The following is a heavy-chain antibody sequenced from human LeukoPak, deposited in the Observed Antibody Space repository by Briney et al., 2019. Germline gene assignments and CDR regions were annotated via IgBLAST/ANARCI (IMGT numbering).Heavy chain of an antibody. D-gene: IGHD4-17*01. CDR3: ARVTGRYGDYAFDI. Sequence: GGSLRLSCAASGFTFSSYSMNWVCQAPGKGLEWVSSISSSSSYIYYADSVKGRFTISRDNAKNSLYLQMNSLRAEDTAVYYCARVTGRYGDYAFDIWGQGTMVTVSS. J-gene: IGHJ3*02. V-gene: IGHV3-21*01. CDR2: ISSSSSYI. CDR1: GFTFSSYS.